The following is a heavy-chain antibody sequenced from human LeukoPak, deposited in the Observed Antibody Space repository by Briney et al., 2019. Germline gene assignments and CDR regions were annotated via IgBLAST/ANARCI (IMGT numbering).Heavy chain of an antibody. CDR3: ATVGSGNTYGYGDY. J-gene: IGHJ4*02. V-gene: IGHV3-66*01. CDR2: FYNGINT. Sequence: GGSLRLSCAATGLTVSTNYMSWVRQAPGKGLEWVSVFYNGINTYYADSVKGRFTTSSDNSKNTLYLQMNSLRVEDTAVYFCATVGSGNTYGYGDYWGQGTLVTVSS. D-gene: IGHD5-18*01. CDR1: GLTVSTNY.